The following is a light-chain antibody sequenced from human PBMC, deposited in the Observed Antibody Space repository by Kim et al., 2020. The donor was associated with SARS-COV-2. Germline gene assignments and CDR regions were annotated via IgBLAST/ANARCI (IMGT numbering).Light chain of an antibody. CDR1: KLGDKY. J-gene: IGLJ2*01. Sequence: VSPGQTASITCSGDKLGDKYACWYQQKPGQSPVLVIYQDNKRPSGIPERFSGSNSGNTATLTISGTQAMDEADYYCQAWDSSTVVFGGGTKVTVL. V-gene: IGLV3-1*01. CDR2: QDN. CDR3: QAWDSSTVV.